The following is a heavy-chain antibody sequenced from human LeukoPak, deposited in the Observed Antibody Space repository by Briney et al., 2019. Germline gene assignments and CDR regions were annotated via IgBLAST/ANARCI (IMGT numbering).Heavy chain of an antibody. D-gene: IGHD2-2*01. Sequence: SETLSLTCTVSGVSISSGDYHWNWIRQPPGKGLEWIGFIYYSGSTHYNPSLKSRVIISVDTSKNQFSLKLSSVTAADTAVYYCARDSSAMPFTYGMDVWGQGTTVTVSS. CDR3: ARDSSAMPFTYGMDV. V-gene: IGHV4-30-4*01. CDR2: IYYSGST. J-gene: IGHJ6*02. CDR1: GVSISSGDYH.